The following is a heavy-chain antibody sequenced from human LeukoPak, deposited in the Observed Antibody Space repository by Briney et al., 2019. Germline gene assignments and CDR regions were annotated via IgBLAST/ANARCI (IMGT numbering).Heavy chain of an antibody. CDR3: ASSSFYYYGMDV. CDR2: IYSGGST. J-gene: IGHJ6*02. D-gene: IGHD6-13*01. CDR1: GFTFSSYA. Sequence: GGSLRLSCAASGFTFSSYAMSWVRQAPGKGLAWVSVIYSGGSTYYPDSVKGRFTISRDNSKSTLYLPMDRLRAEDTGVCYCASSSFYYYGMDVWGQGTTVTVSS. V-gene: IGHV3-66*01.